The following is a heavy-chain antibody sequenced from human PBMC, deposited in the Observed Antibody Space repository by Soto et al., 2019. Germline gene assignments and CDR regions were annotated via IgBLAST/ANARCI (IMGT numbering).Heavy chain of an antibody. V-gene: IGHV3-15*07. CDR3: TTETSIMITFGGVIVSDY. CDR2: IKSKTDGGTT. J-gene: IGHJ4*02. D-gene: IGHD3-16*02. CDR1: GFTFSNAW. Sequence: GGSLRLSCAASGFTFSNAWMNWVRQAPGKGLEWVGRIKSKTDGGTTDYAAPVKGRFTISRDDSKNTLYLQMNSLKTEDTAVYYCTTETSIMITFGGVIVSDYWGQGTLVTVSS.